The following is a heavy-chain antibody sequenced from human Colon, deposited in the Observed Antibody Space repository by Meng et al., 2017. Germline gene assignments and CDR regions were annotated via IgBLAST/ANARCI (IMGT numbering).Heavy chain of an antibody. CDR2: FYHTGNT. Sequence: GSLRLSCSASGYSITSGYYWDWIRQSPGKGLEWIGTFYHTGNTYYDPSLKSRVSISLDRAKNQFSLRLTSVTAADTAIYYCARDAAITFGELIEGIDSWGQGTLVTVSS. V-gene: IGHV4-38-2*02. J-gene: IGHJ4*02. CDR3: ARDAAITFGELIEGIDS. D-gene: IGHD3-16*02. CDR1: GYSITSGYY.